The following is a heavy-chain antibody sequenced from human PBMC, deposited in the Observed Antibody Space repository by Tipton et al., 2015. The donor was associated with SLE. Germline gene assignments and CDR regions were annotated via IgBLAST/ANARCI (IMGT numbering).Heavy chain of an antibody. Sequence: TLSLTCTVSGGSISSGDYHWSWIRQPPGKGLEWIGYIYYSGSTYYNPSLKSRVTISVDTSKNQFSLKLSSVTAADTAVYYCARMVDAVAGTGYYYYMDVWGKGTTVTVSS. V-gene: IGHV4-30-4*01. CDR3: ARMVDAVAGTGYYYYMDV. CDR1: GGSISSGDYH. CDR2: IYYSGST. D-gene: IGHD6-19*01. J-gene: IGHJ6*03.